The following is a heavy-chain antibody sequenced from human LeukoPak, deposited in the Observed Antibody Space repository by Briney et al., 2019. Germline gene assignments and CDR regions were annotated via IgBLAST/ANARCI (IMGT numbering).Heavy chain of an antibody. J-gene: IGHJ4*02. Sequence: GGSLRLSCAASGFTVSSSYMSWVRQAPGKGLEWLSAIGEEKSGSWTKSADSVKGRFTISRDNSENTLYLQMDSLTVEDTAVYYCAKAGVISGWDYWGQGVLVAVSS. CDR2: IGEEKSGSWT. CDR3: AKAGVISGWDY. D-gene: IGHD3-3*02. V-gene: IGHV3-23*01. CDR1: GFTVSSSY.